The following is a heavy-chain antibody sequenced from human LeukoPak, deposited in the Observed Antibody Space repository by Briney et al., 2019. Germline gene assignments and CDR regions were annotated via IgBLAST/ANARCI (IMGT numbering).Heavy chain of an antibody. V-gene: IGHV3-7*01. CDR2: IRQDGTEK. J-gene: IGHJ4*02. D-gene: IGHD3-9*01. CDR3: ARVDVLTGFEFDF. CDR1: GLTFSSYW. Sequence: PGGSLRLSCAASGLTFSSYWMSWVRQAPGKGLEWVANIRQDGTEKYYVESVKGRFTISRDNAKNSLYLQMNGLRADDTAVYYCARVDVLTGFEFDFWGQGTLVTASS.